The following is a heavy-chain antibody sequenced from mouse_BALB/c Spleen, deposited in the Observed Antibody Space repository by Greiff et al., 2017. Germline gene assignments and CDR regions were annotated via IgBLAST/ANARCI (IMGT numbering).Heavy chain of an antibody. J-gene: IGHJ4*01. V-gene: IGHV10-1*02. CDR2: IRSKSNNYAT. CDR1: GFTFNTYA. D-gene: IGHD2-2*01. Sequence: EAGGGLVQPKGSLKLSCAASGFTFNTYAMNWVRQAPGKGLEWVARIRSKSNNYATYYADSVKDRFTISRDDSRSMLYLQMNNLKTEDTAMYYCVRWLPYYAMDYWGQGTSVTVSS. CDR3: VRWLPYYAMDY.